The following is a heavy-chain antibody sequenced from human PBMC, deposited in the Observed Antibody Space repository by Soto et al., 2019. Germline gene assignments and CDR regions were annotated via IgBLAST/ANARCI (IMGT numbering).Heavy chain of an antibody. J-gene: IGHJ6*02. CDR3: AREYGGNHYYYYGMDV. D-gene: IGHD2-15*01. V-gene: IGHV4-4*02. Sequence: SETLSLTCAVSGGSISSSNWWSWVRQPPGKGLEWIGEIYHSGSTNYNPSLKSRVTISVDKSKKQFSLKLSSVTAADTAVYYCAREYGGNHYYYYGMDVWGPGTTVTVSS. CDR1: GGSISSSNW. CDR2: IYHSGST.